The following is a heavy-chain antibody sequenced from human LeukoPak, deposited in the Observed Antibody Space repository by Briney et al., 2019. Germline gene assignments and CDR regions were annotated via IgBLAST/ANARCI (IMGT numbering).Heavy chain of an antibody. CDR3: TSSPEWQLVDY. CDR2: IRSKAYGGTT. J-gene: IGHJ4*02. CDR1: GFTFGDYA. Sequence: PGGSLRLPCTASGFTFGDYAMSWVRQAPGKGLEWVGFIRSKAYGGTTEYAASVKGRFTISRDDSKSIAYLQMNSLKTEDTAVYYCTSSPEWQLVDYWGQGTLVTVSS. D-gene: IGHD6-13*01. V-gene: IGHV3-49*04.